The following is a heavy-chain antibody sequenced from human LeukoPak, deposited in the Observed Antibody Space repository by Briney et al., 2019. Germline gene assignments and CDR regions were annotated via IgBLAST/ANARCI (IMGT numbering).Heavy chain of an antibody. CDR2: ISYDGTNK. CDR3: ARSRDGNNYVDYYFDY. D-gene: IGHD5-24*01. V-gene: IGHV3-30*01. Sequence: GGSLRLSCAASGLNHRSYSMHWVRQAPGKGLEWVAVISYDGTNKQYADSVKGRFTISRDSSKNTLYLQMNSLRAEDTAVYYCARSRDGNNYVDYYFDYWGQGTLVTVSS. J-gene: IGHJ4*02. CDR1: GLNHRSYS.